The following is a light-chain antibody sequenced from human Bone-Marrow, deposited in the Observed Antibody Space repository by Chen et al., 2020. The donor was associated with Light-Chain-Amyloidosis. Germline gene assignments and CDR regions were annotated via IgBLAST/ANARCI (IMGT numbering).Light chain of an antibody. CDR3: QVWDRSSDRPV. CDR1: NIGSTS. J-gene: IGLJ3*02. V-gene: IGLV3-21*02. CDR2: DDS. Sequence: SCVLPQPSSVSVAPGQTATLACGGNNIGSTSVHWYQQPPGQAPLLVVYDDSDRPSGIPERLSGSNSGNTATLTISRVKAGDEADYYCQVWDRSSDRPVFGGGTKLTVL.